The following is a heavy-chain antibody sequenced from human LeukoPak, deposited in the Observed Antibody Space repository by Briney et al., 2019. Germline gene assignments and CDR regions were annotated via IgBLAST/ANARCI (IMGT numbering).Heavy chain of an antibody. D-gene: IGHD6-19*01. Sequence: GESLKISCKGSGYSFTSYWITWVRQMPGKGLEWMGIIYPDDSDTRYSPSFQGQVTISANKSISTAYLQWSSLKASDTAMYYCARLLAVAGTGDAFDIRGQGTMVTVSS. CDR2: IYPDDSDT. J-gene: IGHJ3*02. CDR1: GYSFTSYW. V-gene: IGHV5-51*01. CDR3: ARLLAVAGTGDAFDI.